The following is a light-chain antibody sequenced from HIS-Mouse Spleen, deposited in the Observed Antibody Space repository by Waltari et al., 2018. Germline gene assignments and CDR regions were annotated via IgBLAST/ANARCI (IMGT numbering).Light chain of an antibody. V-gene: IGKV3-15*01. CDR1: QSVSSN. J-gene: IGKJ1*01. Sequence: EIVMTQSPATLDASPGERATTSCRASQSVSSNLAWYQQKPGQAPRLLIYGASTRATGIPARFSGSGSGTEFTLTISSMQSEDFAVYYCQQYNNWPPTWTFGQGTKVEIK. CDR3: QQYNNWPPTWT. CDR2: GAS.